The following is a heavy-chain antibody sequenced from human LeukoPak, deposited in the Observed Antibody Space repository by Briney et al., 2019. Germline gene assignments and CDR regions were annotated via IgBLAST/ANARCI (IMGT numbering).Heavy chain of an antibody. D-gene: IGHD3-22*01. CDR1: GFIFCHFG. J-gene: IGHJ4*02. V-gene: IGHV3-30*06. CDR2: ISYDGSDK. CDR3: VKSSSGYSHFGDH. Sequence: GGSLRLSCESSGFIFCHFGMDWVRQAPGKGLESVAVISYDGSDKYYDDSVKGRFTISRDNSKNTLYLQMKALRPEDTAVYYCVKSSSGYSHFGDHWGQGTLVTVSS.